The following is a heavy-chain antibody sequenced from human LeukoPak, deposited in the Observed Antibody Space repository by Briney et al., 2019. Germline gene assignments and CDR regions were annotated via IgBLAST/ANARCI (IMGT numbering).Heavy chain of an antibody. CDR2: ISYDGSNK. J-gene: IGHJ4*02. Sequence: GGSLRLSCAASGFTFSSYAMHWVRQAPGKGLVWVAVISYDGSNKYYADSVKGRFTISRDNSKNTLYLQMNSLRAEDTAVYYCARDFNSFLYYYGSGSYPDYWGQGTLVTVSS. CDR1: GFTFSSYA. V-gene: IGHV3-30-3*01. CDR3: ARDFNSFLYYYGSGSYPDY. D-gene: IGHD3-10*01.